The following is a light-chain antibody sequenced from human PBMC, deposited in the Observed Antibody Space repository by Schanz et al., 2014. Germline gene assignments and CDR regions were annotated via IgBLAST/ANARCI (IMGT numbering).Light chain of an antibody. J-gene: IGLJ3*02. CDR1: SSDVGGSNS. Sequence: QSALTQPASVSGSPGQSITISCTGTSSDVGGSNSVSWYQQLPGKAPKLVISEVSKRPSGVPDRFSGSKSGNTASLTVSGLQAEDEADYYCCSYAGSYTWVFGGGTKLTVL. CDR3: CSYAGSYTWV. CDR2: EVS. V-gene: IGLV2-8*01.